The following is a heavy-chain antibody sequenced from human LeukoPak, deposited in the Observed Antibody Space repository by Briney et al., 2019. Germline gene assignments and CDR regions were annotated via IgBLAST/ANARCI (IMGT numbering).Heavy chain of an antibody. Sequence: GGSLRLSCAASGFTFSSYGIHWVRQAPGKGLEWVAVISYDGSNKNYADSVKGRFTISRDNSKNTLYLQMNSLRAEDTAVYYCAKDITRYGGNAVDYWGQGTLVTVSS. CDR1: GFTFSSYG. CDR3: AKDITRYGGNAVDY. J-gene: IGHJ4*02. D-gene: IGHD4-23*01. CDR2: ISYDGSNK. V-gene: IGHV3-30*18.